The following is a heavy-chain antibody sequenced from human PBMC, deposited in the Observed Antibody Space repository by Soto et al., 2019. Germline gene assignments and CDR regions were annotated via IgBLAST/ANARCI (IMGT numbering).Heavy chain of an antibody. CDR3: TTDSRTTLPEIRFDY. V-gene: IGHV3-15*07. J-gene: IGHJ4*01. CDR1: GFPFTNAW. Sequence: EVQLVESGGGLVQPGGSLRLSCVASGFPFTNAWINWVRQVPGKGLEWVGRVKSKTDGGSSDYAAAVKGRFAVSRDDSRNIVYLQMNSLKIEDTGVYYCTTDSRTTLPEIRFDYWGHGTQVTVSS. D-gene: IGHD1-26*01. CDR2: VKSKTDGGSS.